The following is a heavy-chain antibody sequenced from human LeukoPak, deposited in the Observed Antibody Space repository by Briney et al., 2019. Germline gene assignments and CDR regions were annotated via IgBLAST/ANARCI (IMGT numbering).Heavy chain of an antibody. J-gene: IGHJ4*02. CDR1: GFNVSNNY. Sequence: PGGSLRLSCAASGFNVSNNYMTWVRQAPGKGLEWVSLIYSSGSTYYADSVKGRFTISRDNAENSLYLQMNSLRAEDTAVYYCAKKTESTGEAFDYWGQGTQVTVSS. CDR3: AKKTESTGEAFDY. D-gene: IGHD7-27*01. V-gene: IGHV3-53*01. CDR2: IYSSGST.